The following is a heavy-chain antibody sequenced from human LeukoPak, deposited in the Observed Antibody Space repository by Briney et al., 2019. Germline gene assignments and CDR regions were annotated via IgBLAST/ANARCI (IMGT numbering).Heavy chain of an antibody. Sequence: KSSEILSLTCTVSGGPISSSSYYWGWIRQPPGKGLEWIGSIYYSGSTYYNPSLKSRVTISVDTSKNQFSLKLSSVTAADTAVYYCARHNLGDYYDTPYGMDVWGQGTTVTVSS. J-gene: IGHJ6*02. CDR1: GGPISSSSYY. D-gene: IGHD3-22*01. CDR2: IYYSGST. V-gene: IGHV4-39*07. CDR3: ARHNLGDYYDTPYGMDV.